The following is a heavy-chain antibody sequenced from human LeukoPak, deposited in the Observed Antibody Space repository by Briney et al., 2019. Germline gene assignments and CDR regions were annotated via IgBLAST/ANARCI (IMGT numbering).Heavy chain of an antibody. CDR1: GYSFTKYD. Sequence: ASVKVSCKASGYSFTKYDINWVRQAPGQGLEWMGWMKPNSGDTGYAQKFQGRVTFSRNTSISTAYMELTNLRSEDTAVYYCARCDYDTTINPNWFDPWGQGTLVTVSS. J-gene: IGHJ5*02. D-gene: IGHD3-22*01. CDR2: MKPNSGDT. V-gene: IGHV1-8*03. CDR3: ARCDYDTTINPNWFDP.